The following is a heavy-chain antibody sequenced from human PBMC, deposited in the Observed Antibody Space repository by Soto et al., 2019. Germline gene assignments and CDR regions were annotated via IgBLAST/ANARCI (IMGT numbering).Heavy chain of an antibody. CDR1: GGTFSSYT. Sequence: ASVKVSCKASGGTFSSYTISWVRQAPGQGLEWMGRIIPILGIANYAQRFQGRVTITADKSTSTAYMELSSLRSEDTAVYYCARDSDTAEAFDIWGQGTMVTVSS. CDR2: IIPILGIA. CDR3: ARDSDTAEAFDI. V-gene: IGHV1-69*04. J-gene: IGHJ3*02.